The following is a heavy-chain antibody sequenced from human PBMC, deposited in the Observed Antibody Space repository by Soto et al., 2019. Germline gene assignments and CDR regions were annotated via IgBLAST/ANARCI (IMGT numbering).Heavy chain of an antibody. J-gene: IGHJ6*02. V-gene: IGHV4-59*01. CDR1: GGSISSYY. CDR2: IYYSGST. Sequence: PSETLSLTCTVSGGSISSYYWSWIRQPPGKGLEWIGYIYYSGSTNYNPSLKSRVTISVDTSKNQFSLKLSSVTAADTAVYYCARGGTVYYYYGTDVWGQGTTVTVSS. D-gene: IGHD1-1*01. CDR3: ARGGTVYYYYGTDV.